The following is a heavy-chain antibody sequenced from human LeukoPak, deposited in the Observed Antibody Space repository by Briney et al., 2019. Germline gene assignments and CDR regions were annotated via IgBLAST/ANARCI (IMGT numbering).Heavy chain of an antibody. D-gene: IGHD3-10*01. Sequence: PGGSLRLSCVGSGFTFSSYGMHWVRQAAGKGLEWVAFIRHDGSNEYYADSVKGRFTVSRDNSKNTLFLQMSSLRVEEMAVYYCAKEVHPYDSGTYYFDYWGQGTLVTVSS. V-gene: IGHV3-30*02. CDR2: IRHDGSNE. CDR1: GFTFSSYG. J-gene: IGHJ4*02. CDR3: AKEVHPYDSGTYYFDY.